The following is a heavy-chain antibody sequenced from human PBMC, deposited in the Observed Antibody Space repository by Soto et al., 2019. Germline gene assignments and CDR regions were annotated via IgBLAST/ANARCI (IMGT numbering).Heavy chain of an antibody. J-gene: IGHJ4*02. V-gene: IGHV3-66*01. CDR3: ATLTKYDILTGFYPC. Sequence: EVQLVESGGGLVQPGGSLRLSCAASGFTVNSNYMSWVRQAPGKGLEWVSVIYSDGSTYYADSVKGRFIISRDNSNNTLYFQMNSLRAEDTAVYYCATLTKYDILTGFYPCWGPGTLVTVSS. CDR1: GFTVNSNY. CDR2: IYSDGST. D-gene: IGHD3-9*01.